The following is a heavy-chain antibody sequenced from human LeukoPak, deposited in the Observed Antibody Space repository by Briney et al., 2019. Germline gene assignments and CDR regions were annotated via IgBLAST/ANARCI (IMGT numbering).Heavy chain of an antibody. CDR1: GGSFSGYY. D-gene: IGHD2-2*02. Sequence: SETLSLNCAVYGGSFSGYYWSWIRQPPGKGLEWLGEINHSGSTNYNPSLKSGVRIPVDTSRNQFFLKVSSMTAADTAVYYCAKSPRGYCSSTSCYTRGRPRWFDPWGQGTLVTVSS. J-gene: IGHJ5*02. CDR2: INHSGST. CDR3: AKSPRGYCSSTSCYTRGRPRWFDP. V-gene: IGHV4-34*01.